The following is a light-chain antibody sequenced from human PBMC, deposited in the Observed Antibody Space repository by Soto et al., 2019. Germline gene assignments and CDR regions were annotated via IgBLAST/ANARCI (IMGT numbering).Light chain of an antibody. CDR1: QSVSRW. CDR3: QRYNAYSKV. J-gene: IGKJ1*01. Sequence: DIQMTQSPSTLSSSVGDRVTITCRASQSVSRWLAWYQQKPGRTPKLLIYQASTLETGVPSRFSGSGSGTEFTLTITRLQPEDFETYYFQRYNAYSKVFAQGPNVEIK. CDR2: QAS. V-gene: IGKV1-5*03.